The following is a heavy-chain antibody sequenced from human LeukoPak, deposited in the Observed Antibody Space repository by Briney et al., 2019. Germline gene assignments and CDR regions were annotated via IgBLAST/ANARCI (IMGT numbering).Heavy chain of an antibody. V-gene: IGHV1-2*02. D-gene: IGHD3-10*01. CDR2: INPNSGGT. CDR1: GYTLTGYY. CDR3: ALGVEWFGEFDY. J-gene: IGHJ4*02. Sequence: ASVKVSCKASGYTLTGYYMHWVRQAPGHGLEWMGWINPNSGGTNYAQKFQGRVTMTRDTSISTAYMELSRLRSDDTAVYDCALGVEWFGEFDYWGQGTLVTVSS.